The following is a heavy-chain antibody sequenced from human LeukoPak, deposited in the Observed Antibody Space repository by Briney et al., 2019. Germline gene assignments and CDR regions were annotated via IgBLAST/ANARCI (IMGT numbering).Heavy chain of an antibody. CDR1: GYTFTSYG. Sequence: ASVKVSCKASGYTFTSYGISWVRQAPGQGLEWMGWISAYNGNTNYAQKLQGRVTMTTDTSTSTAYMELRSLRYDDTAVYYCARDLPGYSSGEFDYWGQGTLVTVSS. CDR2: ISAYNGNT. CDR3: ARDLPGYSSGEFDY. D-gene: IGHD6-19*01. J-gene: IGHJ4*02. V-gene: IGHV1-18*01.